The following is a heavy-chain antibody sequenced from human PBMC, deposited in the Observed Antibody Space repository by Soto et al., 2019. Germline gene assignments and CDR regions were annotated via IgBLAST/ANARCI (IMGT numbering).Heavy chain of an antibody. CDR3: AKELVNSGWTYFDY. CDR2: ISDSGGTT. D-gene: IGHD6-19*01. CDR1: GFIFNTYA. V-gene: IGHV3-23*01. J-gene: IGHJ4*02. Sequence: EVQLLESGGGLVQPGGSLRLSCAASGFIFNTYAMSWVRQAPGTGLEWVSAISDSGGTTYYADSVRGRFTISRDNSKNTLYLQMNSLRAEDTAVYFCAKELVNSGWTYFDYWGQGTLVTVSS.